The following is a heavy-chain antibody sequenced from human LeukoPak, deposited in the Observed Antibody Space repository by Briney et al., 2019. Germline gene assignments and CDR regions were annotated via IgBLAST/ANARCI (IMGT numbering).Heavy chain of an antibody. CDR2: ISYDGGNK. J-gene: IGHJ4*02. D-gene: IGHD6-13*01. CDR3: ARDKSLAAAGTAVFDY. V-gene: IGHV3-30-3*01. Sequence: GGSLRLSCAASGFTFSSYAMHWVRQAPGKGLEGVAVISYDGGNKYYADSVKGRFTISRDNSKNTLYLQMNSLRAEDTAVYYCARDKSLAAAGTAVFDYWGQGTLVTVSS. CDR1: GFTFSSYA.